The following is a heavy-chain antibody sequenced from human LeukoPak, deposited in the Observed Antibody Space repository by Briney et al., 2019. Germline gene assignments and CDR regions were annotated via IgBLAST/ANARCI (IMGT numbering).Heavy chain of an antibody. J-gene: IGHJ4*02. V-gene: IGHV3-30*03. CDR2: ISYDGSDK. Sequence: PGGSLRLSCAASGFTFSSYGMHWVRQAPGKGLEWVAVISYDGSDKFYADSVKGRFTISRDNSKNTLHLQMISLRAEDTAVYYCARDQGAWGYGYNFDYWGQGTLLTVSS. D-gene: IGHD3-16*01. CDR1: GFTFSSYG. CDR3: ARDQGAWGYGYNFDY.